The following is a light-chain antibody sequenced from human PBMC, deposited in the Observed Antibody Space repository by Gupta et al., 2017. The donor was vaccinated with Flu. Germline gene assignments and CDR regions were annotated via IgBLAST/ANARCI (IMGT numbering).Light chain of an antibody. V-gene: IGKV1-39*01. CDR3: QQCDSNPRT. Sequence: DIPLTQSPSSLSASVGDRVTITCRASQTISSYLNWYQQKPGKAPKLLVSTASSLHSGVPSRFIGSGSGTDFTLIISSLQPEDFATYYCQQCDSNPRTFGEGTKVEIK. CDR2: TAS. J-gene: IGKJ4*02. CDR1: QTISSY.